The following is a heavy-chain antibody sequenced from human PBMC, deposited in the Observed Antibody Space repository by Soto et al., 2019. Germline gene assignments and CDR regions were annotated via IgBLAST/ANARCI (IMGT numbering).Heavy chain of an antibody. CDR3: ARGYYYDSSGYYWSIVSRYGMDG. J-gene: IGHJ6*02. D-gene: IGHD3-22*01. CDR2: INHSGST. V-gene: IGHV4-34*01. CDR1: GGSFSGYY. Sequence: SETLSLTCAVYGGSFSGYYWSWIRQPPGKGLEWIGEINHSGSTNYNPSLKSRVTISVDTSKNQFSLKLSSVTAADTAVYYCARGYYYDSSGYYWSIVSRYGMDGWRQGTRVTVSS.